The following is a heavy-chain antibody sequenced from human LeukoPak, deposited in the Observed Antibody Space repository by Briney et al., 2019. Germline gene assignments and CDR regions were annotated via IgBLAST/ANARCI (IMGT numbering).Heavy chain of an antibody. CDR3: ARDREGYDDRGYYQLRYFDY. J-gene: IGHJ4*02. CDR2: INPNTGGT. V-gene: IGHV1-2*02. Sequence: ASVKVSCKASGYTFTGYYMHWVRQAPGQGLEWMGWINPNTGGTDYAQKFQGRVTMTRDTSIRTAYMELRGLRSDDTAVYYCARDREGYDDRGYYQLRYFDYWGQGTPVTVSS. CDR1: GYTFTGYY. D-gene: IGHD3-22*01.